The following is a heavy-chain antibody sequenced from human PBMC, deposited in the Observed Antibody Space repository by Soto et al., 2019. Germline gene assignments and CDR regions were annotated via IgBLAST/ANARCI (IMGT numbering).Heavy chain of an antibody. V-gene: IGHV1-3*01. CDR3: ARAGVVVHAPDY. Sequence: ASVKVSCKASGYTFTSYAMHWVRQAPGQRLEWMGWINAGNGNTKYSQKFQGRVTITRDTSASTAYMELSSLRSEDTAVYYCARAGVVVHAPDYWGRGPLVTASS. CDR2: INAGNGNT. CDR1: GYTFTSYA. J-gene: IGHJ4*02. D-gene: IGHD2-8*02.